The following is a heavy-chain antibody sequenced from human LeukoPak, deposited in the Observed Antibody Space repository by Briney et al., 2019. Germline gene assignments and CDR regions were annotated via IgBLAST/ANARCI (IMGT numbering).Heavy chain of an antibody. J-gene: IGHJ4*02. CDR1: GGTFSSYA. CDR2: IIPIFGTA. D-gene: IGHD3-22*01. Sequence: SVKVSCKASGGTFSSYAISWVRQAPGQGLEWMGGIIPIFGTANYAQKFQGRVTMTRDTSTSTVYMELSSLRSEDTAVYYCAREGSSGYYYFDYWGQGTLVTVSS. CDR3: AREGSSGYYYFDY. V-gene: IGHV1-69*05.